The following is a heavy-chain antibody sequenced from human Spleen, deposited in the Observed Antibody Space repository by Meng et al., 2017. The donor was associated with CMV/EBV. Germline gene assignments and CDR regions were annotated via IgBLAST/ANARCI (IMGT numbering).Heavy chain of an antibody. CDR1: GGTFSSSS. J-gene: IGHJ4*02. CDR3: ANCGALASCDH. Sequence: SCRASGGTFSSSSITWVRQAPGQGLEWVGRIIPLFGTTHYAQKSQGRVTITTDESTSTAYMEMSSLRYEDTAVYFCANCGALASCDHWGQGTLVTVSS. D-gene: IGHD4-17*01. V-gene: IGHV1-69*05. CDR2: IIPLFGTT.